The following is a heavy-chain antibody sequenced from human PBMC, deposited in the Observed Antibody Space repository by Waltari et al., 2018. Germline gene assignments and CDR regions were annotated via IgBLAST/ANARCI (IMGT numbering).Heavy chain of an antibody. CDR3: AKDLVSSGWYGSFDY. J-gene: IGHJ4*02. V-gene: IGHV3-23*01. Sequence: EVQLLESGGGLVQPGGSLRLSCAASGFTFSSYAMSWVRQAPGKGLEWVSAISGSVGSTYYADSWKGRFTISRDNSKNTLYLQMNSLRAEDTAVYYCAKDLVSSGWYGSFDYWGQGTLVTVSS. CDR2: ISGSVGST. CDR1: GFTFSSYA. D-gene: IGHD6-19*01.